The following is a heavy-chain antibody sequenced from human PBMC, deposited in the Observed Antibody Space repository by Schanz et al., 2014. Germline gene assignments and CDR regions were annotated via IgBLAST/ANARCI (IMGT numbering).Heavy chain of an antibody. V-gene: IGHV3-66*01. CDR2: IYSGIGA. CDR1: GFTVSSNH. CDR3: AKQIHYDILTVTRN. D-gene: IGHD3-9*01. Sequence: EGQLAESGGGLVQPGGSLRLSCAVSGFTVSSNHMSWVRQAPGKGLEWVSVIYSGIGAYYADSVKDRFTVSRDNARNSLYLHMNTLGAEDTAVYYCAKQIHYDILTVTRNWGQGTLVTVSS. J-gene: IGHJ4*02.